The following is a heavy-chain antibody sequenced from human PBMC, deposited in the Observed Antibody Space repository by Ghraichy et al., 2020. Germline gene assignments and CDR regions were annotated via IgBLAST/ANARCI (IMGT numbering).Heavy chain of an antibody. CDR1: GFTFSSYA. J-gene: IGHJ6*02. CDR3: ARDMGWFGEEAGMDV. CDR2: ILYDGSNK. D-gene: IGHD3-10*01. V-gene: IGHV3-30*04. Sequence: LSLTCAASGFTFSSYAMHWVRQAPGKGLEWVTVILYDGSNKYYADSVKGRFTISRDNSKNTLYLQMNSLRAEDTAVYYCARDMGWFGEEAGMDVWGQGTTVTVSS.